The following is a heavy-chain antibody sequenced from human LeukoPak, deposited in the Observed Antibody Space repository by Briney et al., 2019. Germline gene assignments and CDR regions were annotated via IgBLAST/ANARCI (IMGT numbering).Heavy chain of an antibody. CDR3: ATTRDYYDSSGYLDV. D-gene: IGHD3-22*01. CDR2: INPSGGST. Sequence: GASVKVSCKASGYTFTSYYMRWVRQAPGQGLEWMGIINPSGGSTSYAQKFQGRVTMTRDTSTSTVYMELSSLRSEDTAVYYCATTRDYYDSSGYLDVWGQGTTVTVSS. CDR1: GYTFTSYY. V-gene: IGHV1-46*01. J-gene: IGHJ6*02.